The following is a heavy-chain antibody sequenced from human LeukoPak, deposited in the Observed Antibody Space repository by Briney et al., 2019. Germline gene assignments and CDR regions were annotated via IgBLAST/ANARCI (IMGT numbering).Heavy chain of an antibody. V-gene: IGHV4-59*08. J-gene: IGHJ3*02. CDR3: ARNVPELQQAFNI. D-gene: IGHD1-26*01. CDR2: IYYSGST. Sequence: SETLSLTCTVSGGSISSYNWSWIRQPPGKGLEWIGYIYYSGSTKYNPSLKSRVTISVDTSKNQFSLKLSSVTAADTAVYFCARNVPELQQAFNIWGQGTMVTVSS. CDR1: GGSISSYN.